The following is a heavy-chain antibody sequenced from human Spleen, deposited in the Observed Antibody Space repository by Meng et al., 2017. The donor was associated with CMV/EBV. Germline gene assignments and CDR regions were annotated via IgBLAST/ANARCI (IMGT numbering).Heavy chain of an antibody. Sequence: SETLSLTCNVSGGSITSRNYCWAWIRQPPGKGLEWIGTIFYSGYYTGSTYYNPSLKSRVTISLDTSKNQFSLKLSSVTAADTAVYYCARVKDYCSSTTCYGPDYWGQGTLVTVSS. J-gene: IGHJ4*02. CDR2: IFYSGYYTGST. CDR3: ARVKDYCSSTTCYGPDY. CDR1: GGSITSRNYC. V-gene: IGHV4-39*07. D-gene: IGHD2-2*01.